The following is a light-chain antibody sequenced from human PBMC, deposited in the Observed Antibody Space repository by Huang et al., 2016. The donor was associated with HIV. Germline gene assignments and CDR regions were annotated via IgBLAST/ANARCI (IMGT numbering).Light chain of an antibody. CDR3: QQSFSTLT. V-gene: IGKV1-39*01. J-gene: IGKJ4*01. Sequence: DIQMTQSPSSLSASVGDSVSISCRATENITSFLYWYHQKPGTAPRLLIYGTSTLQSGVPSRFSSRGSGTDFTLTIRSLQPEDIGTYYCQQSFSTLTFGGGTKVQIK. CDR1: ENITSF. CDR2: GTS.